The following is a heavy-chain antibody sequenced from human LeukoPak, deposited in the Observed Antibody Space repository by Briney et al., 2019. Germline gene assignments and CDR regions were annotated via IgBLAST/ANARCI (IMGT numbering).Heavy chain of an antibody. D-gene: IGHD1-26*01. CDR1: RDSVSGTSYY. CDR3: VKSGGYGLIDY. V-gene: IGHV4-39*02. J-gene: IGHJ4*02. Sequence: SETLSLTCTVSRDSVSGTSYYWGWIRQPPGKGLEWIGTIYYYGTTYYNPSLKSRVTMSVDTSKNHFSLKLHSVTAADTAMYYCVKSGGYGLIDYWGPGTLVTVSS. CDR2: IYYYGTT.